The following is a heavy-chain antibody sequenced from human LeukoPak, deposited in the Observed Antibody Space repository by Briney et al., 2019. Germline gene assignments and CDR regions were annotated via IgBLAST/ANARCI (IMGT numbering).Heavy chain of an antibody. D-gene: IGHD3-16*01. J-gene: IGHJ4*02. Sequence: SETLSLTCTVSGGSLSSSSYYWGWIRQPPGKGLEWIGSIYYSGSTYYNPSLKSRVTISVDTSKEQFSLKVNSVTAADTAVYYCTRGAGWLIDYWGQGILVTVSS. CDR3: TRGAGWLIDY. CDR1: GGSLSSSSYY. V-gene: IGHV4-39*07. CDR2: IYYSGST.